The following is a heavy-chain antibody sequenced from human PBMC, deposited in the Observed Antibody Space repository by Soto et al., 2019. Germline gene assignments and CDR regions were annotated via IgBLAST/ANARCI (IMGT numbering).Heavy chain of an antibody. CDR1: GGSISSSNW. CDR2: IYHSGST. D-gene: IGHD1-26*01. J-gene: IGHJ4*02. CDR3: ASGELLQGYFDY. Sequence: TSETLSLTCAVSGGSISSSNWWCWVRQPPGKGLEWIGEIYHSGSTNYNPSLKSRVTISVDKSKNQFSLKLSSVTAAETAVYYCASGELLQGYFDYWGQGTLVT. V-gene: IGHV4-4*02.